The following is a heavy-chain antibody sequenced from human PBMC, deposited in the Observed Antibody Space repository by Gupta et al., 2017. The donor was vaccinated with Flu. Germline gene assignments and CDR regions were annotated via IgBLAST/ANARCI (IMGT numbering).Heavy chain of an antibody. D-gene: IGHD2-15*01. CDR3: ARLVVGASDWFDP. Sequence: EVQLVESGGGLVQPGGSLRLSCAASGFTFRNYWMSWVRQAPGKGLEWVAKIKQDWGEMYYGDSLKGRFTISRGNADNSLYLQMNSLRAEDTAVYYCARLVVGASDWFDPWGQGTLVTVSS. CDR2: IKQDWGEM. V-gene: IGHV3-7*01. CDR1: GFTFRNYW. J-gene: IGHJ5*02.